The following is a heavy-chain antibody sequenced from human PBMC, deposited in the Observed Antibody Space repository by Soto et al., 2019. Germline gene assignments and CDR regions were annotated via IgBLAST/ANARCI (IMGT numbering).Heavy chain of an antibody. D-gene: IGHD2-21*01. CDR3: ARDLGDGYNLLY. Sequence: GVSLRLSCAASGFTFNTYTMNWVRQGPGKGLEWVSSISNSNTYIYYADSVKGRFTISRDNSKNSLYLQMNSLRAEDTAVYYGARDLGDGYNLLYWGQGTLVTVSS. J-gene: IGHJ4*02. CDR1: GFTFNTYT. V-gene: IGHV3-21*01. CDR2: ISNSNTYI.